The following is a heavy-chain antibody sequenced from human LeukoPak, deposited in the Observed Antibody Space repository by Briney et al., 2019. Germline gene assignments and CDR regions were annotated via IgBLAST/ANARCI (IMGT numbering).Heavy chain of an antibody. V-gene: IGHV3-23*01. CDR2: ISGSGGST. CDR3: AKKGSQHKERKGLRFLEGGSLDYYYMDV. J-gene: IGHJ6*03. Sequence: GGSLRLSCAASGFPFNIFAMTWVRQAPGKGLEWVSSISGSGGSTYYADSVKGQFTISRDNSRNTVYLQMNSLRAEDTAVYYCAKKGSQHKERKGLRFLEGGSLDYYYMDVWGKGTTVTVSS. D-gene: IGHD3-3*01. CDR1: GFPFNIFA.